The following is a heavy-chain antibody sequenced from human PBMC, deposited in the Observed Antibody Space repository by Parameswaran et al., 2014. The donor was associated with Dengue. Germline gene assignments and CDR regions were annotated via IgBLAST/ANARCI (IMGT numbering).Heavy chain of an antibody. CDR2: ISSSSSYI. CDR3: ASLNWNWDGMDV. Sequence: ESLKISCAASGFTFSSYSMNWVRQAPGKGLEWVSSISSSSSYIYYADSVKGRFTISRDNAKNSLYLQMNSLRAEDTAVYYCASLNWNWDGMDVWGQGTTVTVSS. D-gene: IGHD1-7*01. V-gene: IGHV3-21*01. CDR1: GFTFSSYS. J-gene: IGHJ6*02.